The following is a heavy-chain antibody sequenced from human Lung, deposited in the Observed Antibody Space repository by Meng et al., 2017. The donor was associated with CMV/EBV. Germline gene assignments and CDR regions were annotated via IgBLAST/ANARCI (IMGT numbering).Heavy chain of an antibody. CDR1: DFTVSSNY. D-gene: IGHD3-10*01. Sequence: SCAASDFTVSSNYMSWVRQAPGKRLEWVSLIYSGGTTYYADSVKGRFTISRDNSKNTLYLQMNSLRAEDTAVYYCTRVFGSGSQRYGGYYGMDVWXQGTXVTVSS. J-gene: IGHJ6*02. CDR3: TRVFGSGSQRYGGYYGMDV. CDR2: IYSGGTT. V-gene: IGHV3-53*01.